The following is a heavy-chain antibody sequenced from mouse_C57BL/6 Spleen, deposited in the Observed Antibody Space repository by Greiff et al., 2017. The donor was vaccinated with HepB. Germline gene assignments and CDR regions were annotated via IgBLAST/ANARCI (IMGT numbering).Heavy chain of an antibody. D-gene: IGHD1-1*02. CDR1: GYTFTSYW. CDR3: ARWGLVHPYVEY. V-gene: IGHV1-55*01. CDR2: IYPGSGST. J-gene: IGHJ2*01. Sequence: QVQLQQPGAELVKPGASVKMSCKASGYTFTSYWITWVKQRPGQGLEWIGDIYPGSGSTNYNEKFKSKATLTVDTSSSTAYMQLRILTYEDSAVEYYARWGLVHPYVEYWGQGTTLTVST.